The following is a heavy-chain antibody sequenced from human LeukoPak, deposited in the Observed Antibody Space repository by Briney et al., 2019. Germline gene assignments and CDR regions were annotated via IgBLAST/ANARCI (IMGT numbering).Heavy chain of an antibody. D-gene: IGHD2-2*01. J-gene: IGHJ6*04. CDR2: ISGSGGST. CDR1: GFTFSSYA. Sequence: GSLRLSCAASGFTFSSYAMSWVRQAPGKGLEWVSAISGSGGSTYYADSVKGRFTISRDNSKNTLYLQMNSLRAEDTAVYYCAKDWYCSSTSCSLYYYYYGMDVWGKGTTVTVSS. V-gene: IGHV3-23*01. CDR3: AKDWYCSSTSCSLYYYYYGMDV.